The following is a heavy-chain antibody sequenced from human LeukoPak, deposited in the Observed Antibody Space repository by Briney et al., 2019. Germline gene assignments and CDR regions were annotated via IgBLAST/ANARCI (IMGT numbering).Heavy chain of an antibody. CDR1: GFTFSSYA. V-gene: IGHV3-30-3*01. D-gene: IGHD2-2*01. Sequence: SGGSLRLSCAASGFTFSSYAMHWVRQAPGKGLEWVAVISYDGSNKYYADSVKGRFTISRDNSKNTLYLQMNSLRAEDTAVYYCARDRGVVVLAGAFDIWGQGTMVTVSS. J-gene: IGHJ3*02. CDR3: ARDRGVVVLAGAFDI. CDR2: ISYDGSNK.